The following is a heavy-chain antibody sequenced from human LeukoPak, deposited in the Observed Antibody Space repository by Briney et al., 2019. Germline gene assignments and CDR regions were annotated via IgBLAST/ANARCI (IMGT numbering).Heavy chain of an antibody. CDR3: ARACGGGRCQASAIDI. CDR2: IWFDGSDK. J-gene: IGHJ3*02. V-gene: IGHV3-33*01. Sequence: PGGSLRLSCAASGFEFSGYGMHWVRQGPGKGLEWVAVIWFDGSDKYYVDFVKGLFTISRDNSKNMLYLQMNSLRVEDTAVYYCARACGGGRCQASAIDIWGQGTMVTVFS. D-gene: IGHD2-15*01. CDR1: GFEFSGYG.